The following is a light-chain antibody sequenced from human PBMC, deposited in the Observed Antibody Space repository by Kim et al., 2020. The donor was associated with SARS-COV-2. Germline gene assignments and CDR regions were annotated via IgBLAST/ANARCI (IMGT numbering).Light chain of an antibody. J-gene: IGKJ1*01. CDR3: QQYYNYPWT. CDR2: EAS. CDR1: QSISSW. V-gene: IGKV1-5*03. Sequence: DIQMTQSPSTLSASVGDRATITCRASQSISSWLAWYQEKPGKAPKLLIYEASSLKSGVPSRFSGSGSGTEFTLTISSLQPDDFATYYCQQYYNYPWTFGQGTKVDIK.